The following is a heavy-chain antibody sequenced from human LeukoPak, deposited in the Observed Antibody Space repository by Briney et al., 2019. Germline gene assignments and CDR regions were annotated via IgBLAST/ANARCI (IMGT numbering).Heavy chain of an antibody. CDR3: ARGAPGVVAFDH. CDR1: EFSLSSFA. CDR2: LSSDGRTQ. Sequence: GRSLRLSCVGSEFSLSSFAMHWVRQAPGKGLEWVTILSSDGRTQNHADSVRGRFTVSRDDSKQTVYLQMNSLRREDTAIYYCARGAPGVVAFDHWSQGALVTVSS. V-gene: IGHV3-30*04. D-gene: IGHD3-22*01. J-gene: IGHJ4*02.